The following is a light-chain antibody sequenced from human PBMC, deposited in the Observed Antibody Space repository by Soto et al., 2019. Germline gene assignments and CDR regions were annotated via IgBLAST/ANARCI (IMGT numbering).Light chain of an antibody. Sequence: QSVLTQPASVSGSPGQSITICCTGTSSDVGGYNYVSWYQQHPDKAPKLMIYDVSNRPSGVSNRFSGSKSGNTASLTISGLQADDEADYYCSSYTSSSTRVFGSGTKVTVL. CDR2: DVS. J-gene: IGLJ1*01. CDR1: SSDVGGYNY. V-gene: IGLV2-14*03. CDR3: SSYTSSSTRV.